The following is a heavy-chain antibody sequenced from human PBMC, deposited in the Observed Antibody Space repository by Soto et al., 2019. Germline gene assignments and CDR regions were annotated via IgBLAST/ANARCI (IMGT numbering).Heavy chain of an antibody. CDR3: ARRLYYDSSGLGGGGMEV. CDR2: IYYSGST. CDR1: GGSISSSSYY. Sequence: SETLSLTCTVSGGSISSSSYYWGWIRQPPGKGLEWIGSIYYSGSTYYNPSLKSRVTISVDTSKNQFSLKLSSVTAADTAVYYCARRLYYDSSGLGGGGMEVGGQGTRFT. V-gene: IGHV4-39*01. D-gene: IGHD3-22*01. J-gene: IGHJ6*01.